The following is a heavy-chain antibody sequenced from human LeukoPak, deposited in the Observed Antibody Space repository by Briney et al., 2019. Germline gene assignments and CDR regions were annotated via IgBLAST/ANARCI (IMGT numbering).Heavy chain of an antibody. J-gene: IGHJ4*02. Sequence: GGSLRLSCAASGFTFSSYWMHWVRRAPGKGLVWVSAINNGGSTTAYADSVKGRFTISRDNAKNTLYLQMNSLRAEDTAVYYCARRAPTRYFDYWGQGTLVTVSS. CDR3: ARRAPTRYFDY. CDR1: GFTFSSYW. CDR2: INNGGSTT. V-gene: IGHV3-74*01. D-gene: IGHD5-24*01.